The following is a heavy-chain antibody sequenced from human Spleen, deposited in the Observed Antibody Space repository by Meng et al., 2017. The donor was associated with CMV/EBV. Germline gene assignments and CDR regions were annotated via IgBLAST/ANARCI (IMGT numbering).Heavy chain of an antibody. J-gene: IGHJ6*02. CDR1: GGSIISSSYY. Sequence: SETLSLTCTVSGGSIISSSYYWGWIRQPPGKGREWIGSIYYSGSTYYNPSLKSRVTISVDTSKNQFSLKMSSVTAADTAVYYCARDCSSTSYRGWGLDYYYYGMDVWGQGTTVTVSS. CDR2: IYYSGST. D-gene: IGHD2-2*01. V-gene: IGHV4-39*07. CDR3: ARDCSSTSYRGWGLDYYYYGMDV.